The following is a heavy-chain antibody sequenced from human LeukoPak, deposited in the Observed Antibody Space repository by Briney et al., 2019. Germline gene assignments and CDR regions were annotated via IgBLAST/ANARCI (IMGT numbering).Heavy chain of an antibody. CDR1: GFTFSNYW. J-gene: IGHJ4*02. D-gene: IGHD3-10*01. CDR3: ARELMVRGIIRKNFDS. V-gene: IGHV3-7*01. Sequence: LPGGSLRLSCVASGFTFSNYWMSWVRQAPGKRLEGVANIKQDGSEKYYVDSVKGRFTISRDNAKNSLYLQMNSRRAEDTAVYYGARELMVRGIIRKNFDSWGQGTLVTVSS. CDR2: IKQDGSEK.